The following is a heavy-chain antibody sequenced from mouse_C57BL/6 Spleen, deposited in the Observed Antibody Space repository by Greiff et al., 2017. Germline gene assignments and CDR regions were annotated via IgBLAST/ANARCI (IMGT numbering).Heavy chain of an antibody. Sequence: QVQLQQSGAELVRPGTSVKLSCKASGYTFTSYWMHWVKQRPGQGLEWIGVIDPSDSYTNYNQKFKGKATLTVDTSSSTAYMQRSSLTSEDSAVYYCASLITTVVFDYWGQGTTLTVSS. CDR1: GYTFTSYW. J-gene: IGHJ2*01. D-gene: IGHD1-1*01. CDR3: ASLITTVVFDY. CDR2: IDPSDSYT. V-gene: IGHV1-59*01.